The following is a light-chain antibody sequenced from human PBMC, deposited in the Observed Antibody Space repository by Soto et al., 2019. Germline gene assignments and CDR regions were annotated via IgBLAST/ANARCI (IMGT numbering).Light chain of an antibody. CDR2: GTS. CDR1: QDISRF. CDR3: QQLQSSPFT. V-gene: IGKV1-9*01. Sequence: IQLTQSPSSLSASVGDRVTITFRASQDISRFLAWYQQTAGKAPKLLIYGTSTLQSGVPSRFSGIGSGTDFTLTISSLQPEDFATYYCQQLQSSPFTFGPGTKVDIK. J-gene: IGKJ3*01.